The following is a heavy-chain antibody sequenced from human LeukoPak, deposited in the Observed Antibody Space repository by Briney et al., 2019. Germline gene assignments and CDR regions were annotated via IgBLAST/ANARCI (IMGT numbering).Heavy chain of an antibody. CDR1: EFTVSSNY. D-gene: IGHD5-24*01. CDR3: TRYQMNY. Sequence: PGGSLRLSCTASEFTVSSNYMVWVRQAPGKGLEWVSLIFSNGDTHYADSVKGRFTISRDSSKNMVYLQMNSLRVGDTGLYYCTRYQMNYWGQGTLVTVSS. J-gene: IGHJ4*02. V-gene: IGHV3-53*01. CDR2: IFSNGDT.